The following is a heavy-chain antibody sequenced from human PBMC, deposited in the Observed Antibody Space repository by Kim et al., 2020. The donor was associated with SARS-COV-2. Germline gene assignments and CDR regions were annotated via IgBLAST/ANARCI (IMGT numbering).Heavy chain of an antibody. D-gene: IGHD6-13*01. Sequence: CGTANYAQKFQGRFTITADESTSTAYMELSSLRSEDTAVYYCARDAGNDYWGQGTLVTVSS. V-gene: IGHV1-69*01. J-gene: IGHJ4*02. CDR3: ARDAGNDY. CDR2: CGTA.